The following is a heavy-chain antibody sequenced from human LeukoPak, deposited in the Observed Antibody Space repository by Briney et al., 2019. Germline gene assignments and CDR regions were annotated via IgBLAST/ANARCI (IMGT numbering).Heavy chain of an antibody. CDR3: ARGGRGYSYGWPFDY. CDR2: INPNSGGT. J-gene: IGHJ4*02. CDR1: GGTFSSYA. Sequence: ASVKVSCKASGGTFSSYAISWVRQAPGQGLEWMGWINPNSGGTNYAQKFQGWVTMTRDTSISTAYMELSRLRSDDTAVYYCARGGRGYSYGWPFDYWGQGTLVTVSS. D-gene: IGHD5-18*01. V-gene: IGHV1-2*04.